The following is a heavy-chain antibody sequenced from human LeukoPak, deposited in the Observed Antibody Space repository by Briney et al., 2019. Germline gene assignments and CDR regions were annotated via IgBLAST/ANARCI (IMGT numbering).Heavy chain of an antibody. D-gene: IGHD6-13*01. CDR2: IYDSGST. V-gene: IGHV4-38-2*01. CDR1: GYSISSGYY. Sequence: PSETLSLTCAVSGYSISSGYYWGWSRQPPGKGLEWIASIYDSGSTYYNPSLKSPFPISVDTSKNQFSLKLSSVTAADTAVYYCAGGGYPDWFDPWGQGTLVTVSS. J-gene: IGHJ5*02. CDR3: AGGGYPDWFDP.